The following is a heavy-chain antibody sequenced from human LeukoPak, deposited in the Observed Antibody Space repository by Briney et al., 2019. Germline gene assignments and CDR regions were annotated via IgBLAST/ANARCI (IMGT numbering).Heavy chain of an antibody. CDR3: ARQPYSSSVLYFYY. D-gene: IGHD6-19*01. CDR2: INYSGST. V-gene: IGHV4-39*01. CDR1: GGSISSSSYY. Sequence: PSETLSLTCTVSGGSISSSSYYWGWIRQPPGKGLEWIESINYSGSTYCNPSLKSRVTISVDTSKNQFSLKLSSVTAADTAVYYCARQPYSSSVLYFYYWGQGTLVTVSS. J-gene: IGHJ4*02.